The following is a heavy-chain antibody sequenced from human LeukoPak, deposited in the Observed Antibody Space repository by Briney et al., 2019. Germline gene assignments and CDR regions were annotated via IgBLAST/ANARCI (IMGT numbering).Heavy chain of an antibody. CDR3: ARRGHYYGSALDY. D-gene: IGHD3-10*01. V-gene: IGHV4-59*01. CDR1: GGSISSYY. CDR2: IYYSGST. Sequence: SETLSLTCTVSGGSISSYYWSWIRQPPGKGLDWIGYIYYSGSTNYNPSLKSRLTISVDTSKNQFSLKLSSVTAADTAVYYCARRGHYYGSALDYWGQGTLVTVSS. J-gene: IGHJ4*02.